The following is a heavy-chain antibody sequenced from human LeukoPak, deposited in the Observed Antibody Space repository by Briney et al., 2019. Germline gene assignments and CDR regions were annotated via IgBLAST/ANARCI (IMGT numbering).Heavy chain of an antibody. CDR1: GFTLSNFG. CDR2: ISVGGDNT. Sequence: GGSLRLSCAASGFTLSNFGMSWVRQAPGKGLEWVSGISVGGDNTYYADSVKGRFTISRDTSKNTLYLQMNSLRAEDTAVYYCAKRVRMGDFDYWGQGTLVTVSS. D-gene: IGHD2-8*01. J-gene: IGHJ4*02. V-gene: IGHV3-23*01. CDR3: AKRVRMGDFDY.